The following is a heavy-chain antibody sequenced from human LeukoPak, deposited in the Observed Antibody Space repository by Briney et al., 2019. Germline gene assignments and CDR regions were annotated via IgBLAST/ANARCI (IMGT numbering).Heavy chain of an antibody. Sequence: GGSLRLSCAASGFTFSTYAMHWVRQAPGKGLEWVAFIRYDGSNKYYADSVKGRFTISRDNSKNTLYLQMNSLRAEDTAVYYCANRGELTDAFDIWGQGTMVTVSS. CDR1: GFTFSTYA. CDR3: ANRGELTDAFDI. V-gene: IGHV3-30*02. J-gene: IGHJ3*02. D-gene: IGHD1-7*01. CDR2: IRYDGSNK.